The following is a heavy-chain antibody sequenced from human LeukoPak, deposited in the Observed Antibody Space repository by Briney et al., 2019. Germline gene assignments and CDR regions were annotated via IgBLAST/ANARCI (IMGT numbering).Heavy chain of an antibody. CDR2: INHSGST. V-gene: IGHV4-39*07. J-gene: IGHJ5*02. CDR1: GGSISSSSYY. D-gene: IGHD6-19*01. Sequence: SETLSLTCTVSGGSISSSSYYWGWIRQPPGKGLEWIGEINHSGSTNYNPSLKSRVTISVDTSKNQFSLKLSSVTAADTAVYYCARRGSGWYALFWFDPWGQGTLVTVSS. CDR3: ARRGSGWYALFWFDP.